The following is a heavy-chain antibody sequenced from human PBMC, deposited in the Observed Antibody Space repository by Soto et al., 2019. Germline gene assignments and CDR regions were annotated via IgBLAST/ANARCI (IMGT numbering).Heavy chain of an antibody. Sequence: QVQLQESGPGLVKPSGTLSLTCAVSSGSISSSNWWSWVRQPPGEGLEWIGEIYHSGSTNYNPSLKSRVTISVDKSKNQFSLKLSSVTAADTAVYYCASRSYCSSTSCYIYYYMDVWGKGTTVTVSS. D-gene: IGHD2-2*02. CDR1: SGSISSSNW. CDR2: IYHSGST. J-gene: IGHJ6*03. V-gene: IGHV4-4*02. CDR3: ASRSYCSSTSCYIYYYMDV.